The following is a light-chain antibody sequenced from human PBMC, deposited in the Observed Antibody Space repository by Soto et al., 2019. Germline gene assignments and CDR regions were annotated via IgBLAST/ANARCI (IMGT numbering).Light chain of an antibody. CDR3: QQYYRAPWT. J-gene: IGKJ1*01. CDR1: QSVLYSSNNKNY. V-gene: IGKV4-1*01. Sequence: DIVMTQSPDSLAVSLGVRATINCQSSQSVLYSSNNKNYLAWYQQKPGQPPKLLIYWASTREAGVPDRFSGSGSATDFTLTINTLQAEDVAVYYCQQYYRAPWTFGQGTKVEVK. CDR2: WAS.